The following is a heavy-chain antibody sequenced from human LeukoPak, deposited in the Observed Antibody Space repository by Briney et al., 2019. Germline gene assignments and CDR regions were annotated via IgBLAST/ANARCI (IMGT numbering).Heavy chain of an antibody. D-gene: IGHD2-15*01. Sequence: SETLSLTCTVSGGSISNYYWNWIRQAAGKGLEWIGRIYSSGSTIYNPSLKSRVSMSVDTSKNQFSLKLSSVTAADTAVYYCARDMVVFPYTWFDPWGQGTLVTVSS. CDR2: IYSSGST. CDR1: GGSISNYY. CDR3: ARDMVVFPYTWFDP. V-gene: IGHV4-4*07. J-gene: IGHJ5*02.